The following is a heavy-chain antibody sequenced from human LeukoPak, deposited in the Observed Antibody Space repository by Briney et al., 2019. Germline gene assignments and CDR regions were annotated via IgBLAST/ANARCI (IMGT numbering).Heavy chain of an antibody. CDR2: IYYSGST. CDR3: ARASYSYDISGWVPFDY. V-gene: IGHV4-59*08. CDR1: GGSISSYY. Sequence: SETLSLTCTVSGGSISSYYWSWIRQPPGKGLEWIGYIYYSGSTNYNPSLKSRVTTSGDTSKNQFSLRLSSVTAADTAVYYCARASYSYDISGWVPFDYWGQGTLVTVSS. J-gene: IGHJ4*02. D-gene: IGHD3-22*01.